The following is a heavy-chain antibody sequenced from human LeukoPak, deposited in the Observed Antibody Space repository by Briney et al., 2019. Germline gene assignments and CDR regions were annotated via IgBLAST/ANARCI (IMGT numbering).Heavy chain of an antibody. CDR3: ARPRGYCSGGRCYATYFDY. CDR1: GFTFTNYA. Sequence: GASVKVSCKTSGFTFTNYAMHWVRQAPGQSLEWMGWIHAGNGDTKSSQKFQGRITITRDTSATTTYMELSSLRSEDTAVHYCARPRGYCSGGRCYATYFDYWGQGTLVTVSS. J-gene: IGHJ4*02. D-gene: IGHD2-15*01. V-gene: IGHV1-3*01. CDR2: IHAGNGDT.